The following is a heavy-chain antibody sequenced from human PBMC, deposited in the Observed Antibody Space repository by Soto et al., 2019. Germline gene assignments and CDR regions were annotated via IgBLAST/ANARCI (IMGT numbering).Heavy chain of an antibody. CDR2: ITWDGATT. V-gene: IGHV3-43*01. D-gene: IGHD1-1*01. J-gene: IGHJ4*02. Sequence: EVQLVESGGVVIQPGGSLRLSCAASGFQFEDYAMHWVRQAPGRGLEWVSLITWDGATTDYADSVKGRFTVSRDNSKDSLYLQMNSLRIEDSAFYYCAKDMTAYNYGQYFDHWGQGALVTVSS. CDR1: GFQFEDYA. CDR3: AKDMTAYNYGQYFDH.